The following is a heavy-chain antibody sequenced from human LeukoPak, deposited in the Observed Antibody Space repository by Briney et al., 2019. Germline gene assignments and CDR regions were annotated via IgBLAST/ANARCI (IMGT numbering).Heavy chain of an antibody. CDR1: EYSFPNYC. V-gene: IGHV5-51*01. D-gene: IGHD4-11*01. J-gene: IGHJ4*02. CDR3: ARLVPSIWYFDY. CDR2: IYPGDSDT. Sequence: GESLKISCKHSEYSFPNYCIGWVRQMPGKGLEWMGIIYPGDSDTRYSPSFQGQVTISADKSISTAYLQWSSLKASDTAMYYCARLVPSIWYFDYWGQGTLVTVSS.